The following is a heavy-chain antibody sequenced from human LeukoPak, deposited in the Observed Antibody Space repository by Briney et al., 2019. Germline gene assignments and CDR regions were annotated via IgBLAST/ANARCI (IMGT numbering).Heavy chain of an antibody. J-gene: IGHJ3*02. CDR1: GFTFSSYS. CDR2: ISSSSSYI. Sequence: GGFLRLSSAASGFTFSSYSMNWVRQAPGKGLEWVSSISSSSSYIYYTDSVKGRFTISRDNAKNSLYLQMNSLRAEDTAVYYCAIRGGLDAFDIWGQGTMVTVSS. CDR3: AIRGGLDAFDI. V-gene: IGHV3-21*01. D-gene: IGHD3-16*01.